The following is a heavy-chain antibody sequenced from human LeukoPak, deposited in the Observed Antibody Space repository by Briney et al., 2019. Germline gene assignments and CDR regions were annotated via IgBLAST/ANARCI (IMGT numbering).Heavy chain of an antibody. CDR2: INHSGST. CDR3: ARGRAYYDSSGVDY. CDR1: GGSFRGYY. D-gene: IGHD3-22*01. V-gene: IGHV4-34*01. Sequence: SETLSLTCAVYGGSFRGYYWSSIRQPPGEGLEWIGEINHSGSTNYNPSLKSRVTISEDPSKNQFSLKLSSVTAADTAVYYCARGRAYYDSSGVDYWGQGTLVTVSS. J-gene: IGHJ4*02.